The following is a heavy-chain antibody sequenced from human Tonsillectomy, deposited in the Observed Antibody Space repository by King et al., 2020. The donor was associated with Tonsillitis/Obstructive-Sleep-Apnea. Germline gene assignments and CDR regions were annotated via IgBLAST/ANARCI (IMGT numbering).Heavy chain of an antibody. D-gene: IGHD5-12*01. CDR1: GYSFTIYW. V-gene: IGHV5-10-1*01. CDR3: ARHRGGYENWDFEL. CDR2: IDPSDSYT. Sequence: VQLVESGAEVKKPGESLRISSKGSGYSFTIYWISWVRQMPGKGLEWMGKIDPSDSYTKYSPSFQGHVTISTDKSISTAYLQWSSLKASDTAMYYCARHRGGYENWDFELWGRGTLVTVPS. J-gene: IGHJ2*01.